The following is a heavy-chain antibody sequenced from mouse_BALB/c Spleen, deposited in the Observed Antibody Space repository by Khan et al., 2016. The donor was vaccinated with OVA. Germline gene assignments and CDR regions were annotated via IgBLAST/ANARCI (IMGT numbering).Heavy chain of an antibody. Sequence: EVELVESGGGLVKPGGSLKLSCAASGFTFSTFAMSWVRQTPEMRLEWVTTITSDGDYTYYPDSVTGRFTVSRDNARNTLYLQMSSLRSEDTAMYYCARSPYGNFAYWGQGTLVTVSA. V-gene: IGHV5-9-3*01. CDR1: GFTFSTFA. D-gene: IGHD2-1*01. CDR2: ITSDGDYT. CDR3: ARSPYGNFAY. J-gene: IGHJ3*01.